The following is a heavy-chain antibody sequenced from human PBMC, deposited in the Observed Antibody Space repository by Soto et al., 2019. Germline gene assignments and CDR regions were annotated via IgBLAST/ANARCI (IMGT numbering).Heavy chain of an antibody. CDR3: ARVSFSYYFDY. V-gene: IGHV1-69*06. CDR2: IIPIFGTA. Sequence: GASVKVSCKASGGTFSSYAISWVRQAPGQGLEWMGGIIPIFGTANYAQKFQGRVTITADKSTSTVYMELSSLRSEDTAVYYCARVSFSYYFDYWGQGTLVTVSS. D-gene: IGHD1-26*01. CDR1: GGTFSSYA. J-gene: IGHJ4*02.